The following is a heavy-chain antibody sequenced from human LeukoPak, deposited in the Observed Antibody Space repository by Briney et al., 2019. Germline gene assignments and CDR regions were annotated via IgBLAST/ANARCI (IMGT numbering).Heavy chain of an antibody. V-gene: IGHV3-23*01. CDR1: GFTFSSYA. Sequence: GGSLRLSCAASGFTFSSYAMSWVRQAPGKGLEWVSAISGSGGSAYYADSVKGRFTISRDNSKNTLYLQMNSLRAEDTAVYYCARELNGYGYYFFDYWGPGTLVTVSS. CDR3: ARELNGYGYYFFDY. J-gene: IGHJ4*02. D-gene: IGHD3-16*01. CDR2: ISGSGGSA.